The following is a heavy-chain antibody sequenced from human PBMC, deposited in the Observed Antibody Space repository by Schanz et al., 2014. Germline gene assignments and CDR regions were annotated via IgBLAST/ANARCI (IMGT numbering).Heavy chain of an antibody. CDR2: ISSTSSYI. CDR3: ASDYNYFETEAP. D-gene: IGHD3-16*01. Sequence: EVQLVESGGGLVKPGGSLRLSCAASGFTFSNYSMNWVRQAPGKGLEWVSFISSTSSYIFYADSVKGRFTISRDNANNSLFLRMNSLRAEDTAVYYCASDYNYFETEAPWGQGTLVTVSS. V-gene: IGHV3-21*06. J-gene: IGHJ5*02. CDR1: GFTFSNYS.